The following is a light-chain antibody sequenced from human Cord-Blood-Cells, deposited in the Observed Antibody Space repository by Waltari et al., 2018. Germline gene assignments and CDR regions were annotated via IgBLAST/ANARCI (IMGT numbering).Light chain of an antibody. CDR2: DAS. CDR1: QDIRNY. Sequence: DIQMTQSPSSLSVSVGARVTITCQASQDIRNYLNWYQQKPGKAPKLLTYDASNLETGVPSRFSGSGSGTDFTFTISSLQPEDIATYYCQQYDNLPTFGGGTKVEIK. J-gene: IGKJ4*01. V-gene: IGKV1-33*01. CDR3: QQYDNLPT.